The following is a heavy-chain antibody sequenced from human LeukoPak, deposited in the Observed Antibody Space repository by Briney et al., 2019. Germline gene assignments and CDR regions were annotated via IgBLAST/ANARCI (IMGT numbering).Heavy chain of an antibody. V-gene: IGHV4-59*08. CDR3: ARHERRAVEFFDY. D-gene: IGHD6-19*01. CDR2: ISYSGTT. CDR1: GGSISSSY. Sequence: SETLSLTCTVSGGSISSSYWGWIRQPPGKGLEWIGYISYSGTTNYNPSLKSRVTLSVDTSKNQFSLKLSSVTAADTAVYYCARHERRAVEFFDYWGQGTLVTVSS. J-gene: IGHJ4*02.